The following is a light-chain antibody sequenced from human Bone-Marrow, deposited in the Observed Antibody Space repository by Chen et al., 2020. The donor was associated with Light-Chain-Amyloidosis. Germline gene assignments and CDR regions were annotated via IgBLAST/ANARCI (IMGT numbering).Light chain of an antibody. Sequence: SYVLTQPSSVSVAPGQTATIACGGNNIGSTSVHWYQQTPGQAPLLVVYGDSDRPSGIPERLSGSNSGNTATLTISGVEAGDEADYYCQVWDRSSDRPVFGGGTKLTVL. CDR2: GDS. CDR3: QVWDRSSDRPV. J-gene: IGLJ3*02. CDR1: NIGSTS. V-gene: IGLV3-21*02.